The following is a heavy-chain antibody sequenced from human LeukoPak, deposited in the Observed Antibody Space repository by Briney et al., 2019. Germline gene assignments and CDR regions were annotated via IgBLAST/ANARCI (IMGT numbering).Heavy chain of an antibody. D-gene: IGHD3-3*01. CDR2: ITSSGNAV. V-gene: IGHV3-11*04. CDR3: ARGPYDFWSGYQDY. Sequence: PGGSLRLSCAASGFTFRDYYMGWIRQAPGNGLEWVAYITSSGNAVYHADSVKGRFTISRDNAKNSLFLQMNTLRVEDTAVYYCARGPYDFWSGYQDYWGQGTLVTVSS. CDR1: GFTFRDYY. J-gene: IGHJ4*02.